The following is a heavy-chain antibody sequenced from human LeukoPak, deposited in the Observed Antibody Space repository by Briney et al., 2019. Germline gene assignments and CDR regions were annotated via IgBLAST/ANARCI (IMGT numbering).Heavy chain of an antibody. D-gene: IGHD2-2*01. CDR2: IRYDGSNK. V-gene: IGHV3-30*02. CDR1: GFTFSSYG. CDR3: AKDLKAAILFDY. J-gene: IGHJ4*02. Sequence: QPGGSLRLSCAASGFTFSSYGMHWVRQAPGKGLEWVAFIRYDGSNKYYADSVKGRFTISRGNSKNTLYLQMNSLRAEDTAVYYCAKDLKAAILFDYWGQGTLVTVSS.